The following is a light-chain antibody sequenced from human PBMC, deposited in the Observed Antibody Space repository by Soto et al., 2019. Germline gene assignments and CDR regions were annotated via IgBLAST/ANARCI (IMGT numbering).Light chain of an antibody. CDR3: QQYGSSPST. J-gene: IGKJ2*01. CDR2: GAS. CDR1: QSVSSSY. Sequence: EIVLTQSPGTLSLSPGERATLSCRASQSVSSSYLAWYQQKPGKAPRLLIYGASSRATVIPDRFSGSGSVTDFTLTISRLEPEDFAVYYCQQYGSSPSTFGQGTKLEIK. V-gene: IGKV3-20*01.